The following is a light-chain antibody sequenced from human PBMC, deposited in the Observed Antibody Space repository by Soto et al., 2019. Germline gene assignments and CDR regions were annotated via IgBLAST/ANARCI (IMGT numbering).Light chain of an antibody. CDR1: QGAENY. J-gene: IGKJ4*01. V-gene: IGKV1-27*01. Sequence: IQMTHSPSSVSASVGARVTITCRARQGAENYVARYQQKPGKVPKLLIFVTSTLQSGVPSRFSGSGSGTDFTLTISSLQPEDVATYYCQKYNSATLTSGRGIKVDI. CDR2: VTS. CDR3: QKYNSATLT.